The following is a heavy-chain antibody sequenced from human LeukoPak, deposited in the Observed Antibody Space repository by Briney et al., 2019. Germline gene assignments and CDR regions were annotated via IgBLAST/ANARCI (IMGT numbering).Heavy chain of an antibody. CDR1: GYSISSGYY. J-gene: IGHJ3*02. V-gene: IGHV4-38-2*02. CDR3: ARPSYYGRSRAFDI. CDR2: IYHSGRT. D-gene: IGHD1-26*01. Sequence: SETLSLTCTVSGYSISSGYYWGWIRQPPGKGLEWIGSIYHSGRTFYNPSLKSRVTISVDTSKNQFSLKLSSVTAADTAVYYCARPSYYGRSRAFDIWGQGTMVTVSS.